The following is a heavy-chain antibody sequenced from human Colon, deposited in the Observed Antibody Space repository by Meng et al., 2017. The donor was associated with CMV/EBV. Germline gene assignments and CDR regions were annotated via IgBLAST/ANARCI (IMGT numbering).Heavy chain of an antibody. Sequence: SETLSLTCSVPGGSISSYYWSWIRQPPGKGLEWIGYIYYSGSTNYSPSLKSRVTISVDTSKNHFSLNLTSVTAADTAVYYCARVDYSGNYDYWGQGTLVTVSS. D-gene: IGHD4/OR15-4a*01. CDR1: GGSISSYY. CDR3: ARVDYSGNYDY. J-gene: IGHJ4*02. CDR2: IYYSGST. V-gene: IGHV4-59*01.